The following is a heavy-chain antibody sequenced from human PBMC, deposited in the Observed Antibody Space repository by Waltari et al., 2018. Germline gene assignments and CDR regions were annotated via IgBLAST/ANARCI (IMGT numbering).Heavy chain of an antibody. Sequence: QVQLQESGPGLVKPSETLSRTCTVSGGSISSYYWIGYIYYSGSTNYNPSLKSRVTISVDTSKNQFSLKLSSVTAADTAVYYCARGGGIVGATPFDYWGQGTLVTVSS. D-gene: IGHD1-26*01. J-gene: IGHJ4*02. CDR1: GGSISSYY. CDR2: IYYSGST. CDR3: ARGGGIVGATPFDY. V-gene: IGHV4-59*01.